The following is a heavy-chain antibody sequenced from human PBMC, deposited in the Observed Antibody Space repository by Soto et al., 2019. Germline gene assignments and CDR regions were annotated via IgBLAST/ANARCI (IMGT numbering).Heavy chain of an antibody. CDR2: IIPILGIA. Sequence: QVQLVQSGAEVKKPGSSVKVSCKASGGTFSSYTISWVRQAPGQGLGWMGRIIPILGIANYAQKFQGRVTITADKSTSTAYMELSSLRSEDTAVYYCAREETYYDILTGYYIDYWGQGTLVTVSS. V-gene: IGHV1-69*08. CDR1: GGTFSSYT. CDR3: AREETYYDILTGYYIDY. J-gene: IGHJ4*02. D-gene: IGHD3-9*01.